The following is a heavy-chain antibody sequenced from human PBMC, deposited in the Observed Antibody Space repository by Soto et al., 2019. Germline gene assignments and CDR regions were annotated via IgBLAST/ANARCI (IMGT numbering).Heavy chain of an antibody. J-gene: IGHJ4*02. Sequence: QVQLQESGPGLVKPSETLSLTCTVSGGSISSYYWSWIRQPPGRGLEWIGYIYYSGSTNYNPSLKSRVIRSVDTSKNQFSLKLSSVTAADTAVYYCARRYGATFDYWGQGTLVTVSS. CDR2: IYYSGST. V-gene: IGHV4-59*01. CDR3: ARRYGATFDY. CDR1: GGSISSYY. D-gene: IGHD1-26*01.